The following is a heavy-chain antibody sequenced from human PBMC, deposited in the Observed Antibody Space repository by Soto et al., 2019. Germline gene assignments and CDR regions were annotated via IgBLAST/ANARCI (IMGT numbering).Heavy chain of an antibody. CDR2: IYTNGAT. J-gene: IGHJ4*02. Sequence: LSLTCTVSGDSISSFYWSWIRQPAGKGLEWIGRIYTNGATNYNPSLRSRVTMSVDTSKNQFSLELSSVTAADTAVYYCARRASGSGRHFDNWGQGTLVTVS. D-gene: IGHD3-10*01. V-gene: IGHV4-4*07. CDR1: GDSISSFY. CDR3: ARRASGSGRHFDN.